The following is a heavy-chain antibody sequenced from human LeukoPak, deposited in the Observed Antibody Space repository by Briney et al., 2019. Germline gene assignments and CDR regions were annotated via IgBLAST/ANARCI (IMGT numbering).Heavy chain of an antibody. CDR1: GYSISSGYY. Sequence: SETLSLTCAVSGYSISSGYYWGWIRQPPGKGLEWIGSIFHSGITYYNPSLKSRLTISVDTSKNQFSLKLSSVTAADTSVYYCARRVYTSSWYFDYWGQETLVTVSS. J-gene: IGHJ4*02. CDR3: ARRVYTSSWYFDY. CDR2: IFHSGIT. V-gene: IGHV4-38-2*01. D-gene: IGHD6-13*01.